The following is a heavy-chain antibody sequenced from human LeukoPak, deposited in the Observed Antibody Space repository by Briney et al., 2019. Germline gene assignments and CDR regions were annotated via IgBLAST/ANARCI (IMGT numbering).Heavy chain of an antibody. CDR2: ISVYNGDT. CDR3: ARDPPAGMAARPPYQLDY. Sequence: ASVKVSCKASDHTFTTYGITWVRQVPGQGLEWMGWISVYNGDTKYAQKFQGRVTLTTETSTSTVYMELRSLKSDDTAVYYCARDPPAGMAARPPYQLDYWGQGTRVTVSS. D-gene: IGHD6-6*01. V-gene: IGHV1-18*01. CDR1: DHTFTTYG. J-gene: IGHJ4*02.